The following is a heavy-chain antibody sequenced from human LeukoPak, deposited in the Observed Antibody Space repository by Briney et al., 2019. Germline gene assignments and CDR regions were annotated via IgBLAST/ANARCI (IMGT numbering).Heavy chain of an antibody. Sequence: PSETLSFTCTVSGYSISSGYFWGWIRQPPGKGLECIGTIYHSGSTYYNPSLKSRVTISVDTSKNQFSLKLNSVTAADTAVYYCARIYSSSWFLNWFDPWGQGTLVTVSS. J-gene: IGHJ5*02. CDR1: GYSISSGYF. CDR2: IYHSGST. D-gene: IGHD6-13*01. V-gene: IGHV4-38-2*02. CDR3: ARIYSSSWFLNWFDP.